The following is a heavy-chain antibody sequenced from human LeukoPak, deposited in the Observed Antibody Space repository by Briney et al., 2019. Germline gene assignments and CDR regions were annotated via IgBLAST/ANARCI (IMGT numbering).Heavy chain of an antibody. J-gene: IGHJ4*02. Sequence: GGSLRLSCAASGFTFSSYAMSWVRQAPGKGLEWVSAISGSGGSTYYADSVKGRFTISRDNSKNTLYLQMNSLRAEDTAVYYCAKVGWLQSYPYYFDHWGQGTLVTVSS. V-gene: IGHV3-23*01. CDR3: AKVGWLQSYPYYFDH. CDR1: GFTFSSYA. D-gene: IGHD5-24*01. CDR2: ISGSGGST.